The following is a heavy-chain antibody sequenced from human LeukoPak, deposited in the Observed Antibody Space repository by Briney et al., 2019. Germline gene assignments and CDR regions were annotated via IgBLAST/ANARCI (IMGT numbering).Heavy chain of an antibody. Sequence: SETLSLTCTVSGVSISSSNSYWGWIRQPPGKGLEWTGSIYYSGNTYYNASLKSQVSISIDTSKNQFSLRLTSVTAADTAMYYCAKSGGYGLIDYWGQGTLVTVSS. CDR3: AKSGGYGLIDY. J-gene: IGHJ4*02. D-gene: IGHD1-26*01. CDR2: IYYSGNT. V-gene: IGHV4-39*01. CDR1: GVSISSSNSY.